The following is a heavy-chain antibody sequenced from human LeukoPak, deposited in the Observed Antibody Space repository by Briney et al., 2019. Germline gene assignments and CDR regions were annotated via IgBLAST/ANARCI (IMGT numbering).Heavy chain of an antibody. V-gene: IGHV3-53*01. D-gene: IGHD1-14*01. CDR3: ARGVEPLAANTLAY. CDR1: GFTVITND. Sequence: LPGGFLRLSCAASGFTVITNDMTWVRQAPGKGLEWVSVLYSDGNTKYADSVQGRFTISRDNSKNTLYLEMNSLSPDDTAVYYCARGVEPLAANTLAYWGQGTLVTVSS. CDR2: LYSDGNT. J-gene: IGHJ4*02.